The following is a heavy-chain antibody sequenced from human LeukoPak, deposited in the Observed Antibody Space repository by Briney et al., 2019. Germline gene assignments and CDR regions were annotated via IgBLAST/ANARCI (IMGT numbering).Heavy chain of an antibody. CDR2: IYYSGST. V-gene: IGHV4-61*01. CDR3: AREAVAGTRYFHY. CDR1: GGSVSSGSYY. D-gene: IGHD6-19*01. Sequence: SETLSLTCTVSGGSVSSGSYYWSWIRQPPGKGLEWIGYIYYSGSTNYNPSLKSRVTISVDTSKNQFSLKLSSVTAADTAVYYCAREAVAGTRYFHYWGQGTLVTVSS. J-gene: IGHJ4*02.